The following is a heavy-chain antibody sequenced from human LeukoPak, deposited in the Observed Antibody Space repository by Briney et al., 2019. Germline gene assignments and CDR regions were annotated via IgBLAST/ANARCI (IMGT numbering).Heavy chain of an antibody. CDR2: IYTSGST. CDR3: ARSPYCSGTSCYSRTDAFDI. Sequence: SQTLSLTCTVSGGSISSGSYYWSWLRQPAGKGLEWIGRIYTSGSTNYNPSLKSRVTISVDTSKNQFSLKLSSVTAADTAVYYCARSPYCSGTSCYSRTDAFDIWGQGTMVTVSS. J-gene: IGHJ3*02. D-gene: IGHD2-2*02. V-gene: IGHV4-61*02. CDR1: GGSISSGSYY.